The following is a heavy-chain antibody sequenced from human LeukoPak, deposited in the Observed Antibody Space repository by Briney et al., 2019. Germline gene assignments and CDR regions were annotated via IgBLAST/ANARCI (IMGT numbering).Heavy chain of an antibody. Sequence: ASVKVSCKASGGTFSSYAISWVRQAPGQGLEWMGGIIPIFGTANYAQKFQGRVTITTDESTSTAYMELSSLRSEDTAVYYCARVEITIFGVVTNGAFDYWGQGTLVTVSS. CDR1: GGTFSSYA. J-gene: IGHJ4*02. V-gene: IGHV1-69*05. CDR2: IIPIFGTA. D-gene: IGHD3-3*01. CDR3: ARVEITIFGVVTNGAFDY.